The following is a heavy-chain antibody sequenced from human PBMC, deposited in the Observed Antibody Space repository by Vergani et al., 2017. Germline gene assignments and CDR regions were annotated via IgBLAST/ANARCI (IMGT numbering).Heavy chain of an antibody. Sequence: EVQLVESGGGLIQPGGSLRLSCAASGFTVSSNYMSWVRQAPGKGLEWVSVIYSGGSTYYADSVKGRFTISRDNSKNSLYLQMNSLRAEDTAVYYCARDAYVLRYFDWLLPFDYWGQGTLVTVSS. CDR1: GFTVSSNY. V-gene: IGHV3-53*01. J-gene: IGHJ4*02. D-gene: IGHD3-9*01. CDR3: ARDAYVLRYFDWLLPFDY. CDR2: IYSGGST.